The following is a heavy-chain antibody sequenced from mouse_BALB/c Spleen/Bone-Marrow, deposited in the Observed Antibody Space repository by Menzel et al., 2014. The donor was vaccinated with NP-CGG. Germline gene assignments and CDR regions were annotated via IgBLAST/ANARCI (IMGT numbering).Heavy chain of an antibody. J-gene: IGHJ4*01. Sequence: VKLQESGPELVRPGASVKISCKASGYAFXTSWMNWVKQRPGQGLEWIGRIYPGDGDTNYNGKFKGKATLTADKSSSTAYMQLSSLTSVDSAVYFCARSDGYRTMDYWGQGTSVTVSS. V-gene: IGHV1-82*01. CDR3: ARSDGYRTMDY. D-gene: IGHD2-3*01. CDR1: GYAFXTSW. CDR2: IYPGDGDT.